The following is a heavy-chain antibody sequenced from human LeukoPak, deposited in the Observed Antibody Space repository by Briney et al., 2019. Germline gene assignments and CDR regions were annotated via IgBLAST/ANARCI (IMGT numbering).Heavy chain of an antibody. CDR2: INHSGST. CDR1: GGSFSGYY. CDR3: ARGRGYNAFDI. Sequence: PSETLSLPCAVYGGSFSGYYWSWIRQPPGKGLEWIGEINHSGSTNYNPSLKSRVTISVDTSKNQFSLKLSSVTAADTAVYYCARGRGYNAFDIWGQGTMVTVSS. J-gene: IGHJ3*02. D-gene: IGHD5-18*01. V-gene: IGHV4-34*01.